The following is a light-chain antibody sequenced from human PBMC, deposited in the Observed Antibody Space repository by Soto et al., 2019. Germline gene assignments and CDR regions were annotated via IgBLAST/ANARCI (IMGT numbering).Light chain of an antibody. CDR2: EVS. Sequence: QSPLSHPAAVSGTPGQSNTISCTGTSSDVGGYHYVSWYQHHPGKAPKLMLYEVSSRPSGVSNRFSGSKSGNTASLTISGLQTEDEADYYCSSYTSSSTREVFGTGTKVNVL. J-gene: IGLJ1*01. CDR1: SSDVGGYHY. V-gene: IGLV2-14*01. CDR3: SSYTSSSTREV.